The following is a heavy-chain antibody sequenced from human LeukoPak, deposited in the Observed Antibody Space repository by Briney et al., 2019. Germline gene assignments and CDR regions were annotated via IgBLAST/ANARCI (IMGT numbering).Heavy chain of an antibody. CDR2: INHSGST. CDR1: GGSFSGYY. D-gene: IGHD6-19*01. J-gene: IGHJ6*03. CDR3: ARGWDEVAGAYYYYMDV. V-gene: IGHV4-34*01. Sequence: PSETLSLTCAVYGGSFSGYYWSWIRQPPGKGLEWIGEINHSGSTNYNPSLKSRVTISVDTSKNQFSLKLSSVTAADTAVYYCARGWDEVAGAYYYYMDVWGKGTTVTVSS.